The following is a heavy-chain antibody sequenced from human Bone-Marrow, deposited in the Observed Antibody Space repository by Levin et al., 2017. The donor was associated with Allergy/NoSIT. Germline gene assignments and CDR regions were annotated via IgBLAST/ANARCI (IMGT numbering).Heavy chain of an antibody. V-gene: IGHV1-69*04. Sequence: SVKVSCKASGGTFSSYAISWVRQAPGQGLEWMGRIIPILGIANYAQKFQGRVTITADKSTSTAYMELSSLRSEDTAVYYCARGDWNYVGYYYYGMDVWGQGTTVTVSS. J-gene: IGHJ6*02. CDR2: IIPILGIA. CDR1: GGTFSSYA. CDR3: ARGDWNYVGYYYYGMDV. D-gene: IGHD1-7*01.